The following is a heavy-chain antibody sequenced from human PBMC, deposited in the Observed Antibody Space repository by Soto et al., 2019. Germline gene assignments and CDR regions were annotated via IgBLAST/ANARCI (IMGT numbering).Heavy chain of an antibody. J-gene: IGHJ4*02. CDR1: VVSVSNNTFL. CDR3: ATATVTPAPIEY. CDR2: VHSSGRT. V-gene: IGHV4-61*03. Sequence: PSETLSLTCTVSVVSVSNNTFLWTWIRQPPGKGLDWIGFVHSSGRTGYNPSLQSRITMSLDTSKNHFSMKLTSVTAADTAVYYGATATVTPAPIEYWGQGNLVTVSS. D-gene: IGHD4-4*01.